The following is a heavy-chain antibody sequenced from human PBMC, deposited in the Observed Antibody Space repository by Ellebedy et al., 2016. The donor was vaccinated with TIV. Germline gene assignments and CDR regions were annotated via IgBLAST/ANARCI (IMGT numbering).Heavy chain of an antibody. CDR2: IRSSGGTT. Sequence: GGSLRLXWAASGFNFGGHAMHWVRQAPGKGLEYVSAIRSSGGTTYYADSVKGRFTISRDNSKNTLYLQMSSLRAEDTAVYYCVKDSYVTDVWGQGTTVTVSS. CDR1: GFNFGGHA. CDR3: VKDSYVTDV. V-gene: IGHV3-64D*06. J-gene: IGHJ6*02.